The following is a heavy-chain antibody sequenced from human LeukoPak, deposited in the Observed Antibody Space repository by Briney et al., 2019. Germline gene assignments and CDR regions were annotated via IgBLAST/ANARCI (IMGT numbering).Heavy chain of an antibody. J-gene: IGHJ6*02. CDR1: GGSFSGYY. V-gene: IGHV4-34*01. CDR2: INHSGST. CDR3: ARGHKDYVWGSYRGYYYYYGMDV. Sequence: PSETLSLTCAVYGGSFSGYYWSWIRQPPGKGLEWIGEINHSGSTNYNPSLKSRVTISVDTSKNQFSLKLSSVTAADTAVYYCARGHKDYVWGSYRGYYYYYGMDVWGQGTTVTVSS. D-gene: IGHD3-16*02.